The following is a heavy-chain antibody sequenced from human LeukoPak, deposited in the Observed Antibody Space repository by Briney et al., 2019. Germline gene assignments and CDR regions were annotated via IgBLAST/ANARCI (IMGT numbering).Heavy chain of an antibody. D-gene: IGHD3-22*01. Sequence: GGSLRLSCAASGFTFSSYSMNWVRQAPGKGLEWVSYISSSSSTIYYADSGKGRFTISRDNAKTSLYLQMNSLRAEDTAVYYCARSLPNYYDSSGSHAFDIWGQGTMVTVSS. J-gene: IGHJ3*02. CDR3: ARSLPNYYDSSGSHAFDI. CDR1: GFTFSSYS. CDR2: ISSSSSTI. V-gene: IGHV3-48*01.